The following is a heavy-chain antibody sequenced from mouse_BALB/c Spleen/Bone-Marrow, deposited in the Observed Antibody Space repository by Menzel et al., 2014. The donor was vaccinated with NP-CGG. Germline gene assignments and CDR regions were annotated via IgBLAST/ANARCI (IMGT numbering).Heavy chain of an antibody. V-gene: IGHV1-14*01. D-gene: IGHD2-14*01. CDR3: ARGGVRWNYYAMDY. CDR2: INPYNDGT. CDR1: GYTFSSYV. Sequence: VHVKQSGPELVKPGASVKMSCKASGYTFSSYVMHWVNQTPGQGLEWIGYINPYNDGTKYNEKFKGKATLTSDKSSSTAYMELSSLTSEDSAVYYCARGGVRWNYYAMDYWGQGTSVTVSS. J-gene: IGHJ4*01.